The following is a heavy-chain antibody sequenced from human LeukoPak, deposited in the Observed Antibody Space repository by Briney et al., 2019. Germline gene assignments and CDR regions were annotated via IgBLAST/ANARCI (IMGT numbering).Heavy chain of an antibody. Sequence: GGSLRLSCAASGFTFSSYWMSWVRQVPGKGLEWVANIKTDGSEKYYLDSVKGRFTISRDNAKNSLYLQMNSLRAEDTAVYYCARDRVVGIAAAGKNYWGQGTLVTVSS. D-gene: IGHD6-13*01. CDR1: GFTFSSYW. CDR2: IKTDGSEK. J-gene: IGHJ4*02. CDR3: ARDRVVGIAAAGKNY. V-gene: IGHV3-7*01.